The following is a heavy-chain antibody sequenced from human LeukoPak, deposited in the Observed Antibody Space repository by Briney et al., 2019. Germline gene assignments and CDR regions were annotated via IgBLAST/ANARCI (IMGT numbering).Heavy chain of an antibody. CDR3: AGDRITIFGVAGNNWFDP. J-gene: IGHJ5*02. CDR2: ISSSSSYI. D-gene: IGHD3-3*01. Sequence: PGGSLRLSCAASGFTFSSYSMNWVRQAPGKGLEWVSSISSSSSYIYYADSVKGRFTISRDNAKNSLYLQMNSLRAEDTAVYYCAGDRITIFGVAGNNWFDPWGQGTLATVSS. CDR1: GFTFSSYS. V-gene: IGHV3-21*01.